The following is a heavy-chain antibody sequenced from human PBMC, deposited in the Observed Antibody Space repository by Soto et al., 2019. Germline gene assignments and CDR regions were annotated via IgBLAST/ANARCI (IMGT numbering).Heavy chain of an antibody. J-gene: IGHJ6*02. V-gene: IGHV1-3*01. D-gene: IGHD6-13*01. CDR3: ARVSSSWEPWDSRGMDV. Sequence: ASVKVSCKASGYTFTSYAMHWVRQAPGQRLEWMGWINAGNGNTKYSQKFQGRVTITRDTSASTAYMELSSLRSEDTAVYYCARVSSSWEPWDSRGMDVWGQGTTVTGS. CDR2: INAGNGNT. CDR1: GYTFTSYA.